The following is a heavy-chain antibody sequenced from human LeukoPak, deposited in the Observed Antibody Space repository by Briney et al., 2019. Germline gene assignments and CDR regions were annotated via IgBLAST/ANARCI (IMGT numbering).Heavy chain of an antibody. CDR2: ISGSGGST. J-gene: IGHJ4*02. D-gene: IGHD5-18*01. V-gene: IGHV3-23*01. CDR1: GFTFSNYA. Sequence: PGGYLRLYCAASGFTFSNYAMSWVRQAPGKGLEWVSAISGSGGSTYYADSAKGRFTISRDNSKNTLYLKMNSLRAEDTAVYYCAKEGYSYGPDYWGQGTLVTVSS. CDR3: AKEGYSYGPDY.